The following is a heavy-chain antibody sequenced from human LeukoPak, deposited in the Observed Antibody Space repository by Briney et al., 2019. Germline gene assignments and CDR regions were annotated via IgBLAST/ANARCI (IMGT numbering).Heavy chain of an antibody. CDR2: IRYDGSNK. V-gene: IGHV3-30*02. J-gene: IGHJ4*02. CDR1: GFTFSSYG. D-gene: IGHD3-3*01. Sequence: GGSLRLSCAASGFTFSSYGMHWVRQGPGKGLEWVAFIRYDGSNKYYADSVKGRFTISRDNSKNTLYLQMNSLRAEDTAVYYCAKDGSDFWGDYYFDYWGQGTLVTVSS. CDR3: AKDGSDFWGDYYFDY.